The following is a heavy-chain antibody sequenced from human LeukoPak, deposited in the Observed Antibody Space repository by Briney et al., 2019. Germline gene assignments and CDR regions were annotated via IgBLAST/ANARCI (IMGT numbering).Heavy chain of an antibody. CDR2: ISNDGDSE. J-gene: IGHJ4*02. D-gene: IGHD3-10*01. CDR1: GFSFSLYG. Sequence: GGSLRLSCAASGFSFSLYGMHWVRQAPGKGLEWVAVISNDGDSEYYSDSVKGRFTISRDNAKDTLYLQMDSLRRDDTAVYFCAKDGRGRTFFGDIEYWGQGTLVGVSS. V-gene: IGHV3-30*18. CDR3: AKDGRGRTFFGDIEY.